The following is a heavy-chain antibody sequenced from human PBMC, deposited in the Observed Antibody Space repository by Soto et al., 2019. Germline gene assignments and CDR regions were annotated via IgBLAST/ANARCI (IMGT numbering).Heavy chain of an antibody. J-gene: IGHJ4*02. CDR2: IYYSGST. Sequence: SETMCLTCTVSGGSISSSSYYWGWIRQPPGKGLEWIGSIYYSGSTYYNPSLKSRVTISVDTSKNQFSLKLSSVTAADTAVYYCARLIISVTTVDYWGQGTLVTVSS. CDR3: ARLIISVTTVDY. CDR1: GGSISSSSYY. D-gene: IGHD4-17*01. V-gene: IGHV4-39*01.